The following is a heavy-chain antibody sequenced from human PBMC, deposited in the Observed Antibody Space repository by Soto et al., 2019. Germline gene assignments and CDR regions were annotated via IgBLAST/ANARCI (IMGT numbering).Heavy chain of an antibody. V-gene: IGHV3-74*01. Sequence: GGSLRLSCAASGFISRSYWMHWVRQVPGKGLVWVSRINGDGRSTSYADSVKGRFTISRDNAKNTLYLQMNSLRADDTAVYYCARAQYLADDAFDIWGQGAMVTVSS. J-gene: IGHJ3*02. CDR3: ARAQYLADDAFDI. CDR1: GFISRSYW. CDR2: INGDGRST. D-gene: IGHD2-2*01.